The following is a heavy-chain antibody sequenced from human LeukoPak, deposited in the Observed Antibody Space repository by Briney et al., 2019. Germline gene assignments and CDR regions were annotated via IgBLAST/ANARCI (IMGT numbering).Heavy chain of an antibody. D-gene: IGHD3-3*01. CDR2: INHSVST. V-gene: IGHV4-34*01. Sequence: SETLSLTWAVHGGSFSGYYWSWIRQPPGKGLEWIGEINHSVSTNYNPSLKRRGTISVDTSKNQFSLKLSSVPAADTAVYYCARGLGKDDFWGDAFDIWGQGTMVTVSS. CDR1: GGSFSGYY. CDR3: ARGLGKDDFWGDAFDI. J-gene: IGHJ3*02.